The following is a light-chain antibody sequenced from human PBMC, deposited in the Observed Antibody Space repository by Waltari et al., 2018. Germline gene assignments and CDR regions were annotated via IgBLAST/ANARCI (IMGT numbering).Light chain of an antibody. CDR1: QSISNY. J-gene: IGKJ2*01. CDR3: QQSYTTPRT. CDR2: AAS. Sequence: DIQMTQSPSSLSASVGDRVTITCRASQSISNYLNWYQQKPGKAPKILIYAASSLQSGIPSRFSGSGSGTDFTLTIISLQPEDFATYYCQQSYTTPRTFGQGTELEIK. V-gene: IGKV1-39*01.